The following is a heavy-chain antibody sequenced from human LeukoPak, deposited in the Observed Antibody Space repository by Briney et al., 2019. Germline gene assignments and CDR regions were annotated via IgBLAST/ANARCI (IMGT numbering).Heavy chain of an antibody. CDR2: IYYSGST. D-gene: IGHD3-16*01. Sequence: SGTLSLTCAVSGGSISSSNWWSWIRQPPGKGLEWIGYIYYSGSTYYNPSLKSRVTISVDTSKNQFSLKLSSVTAADTAVYYCARDWADDPALADVWGQGTTVTVSS. V-gene: IGHV4-30-4*01. CDR1: GGSISSSNW. J-gene: IGHJ6*02. CDR3: ARDWADDPALADV.